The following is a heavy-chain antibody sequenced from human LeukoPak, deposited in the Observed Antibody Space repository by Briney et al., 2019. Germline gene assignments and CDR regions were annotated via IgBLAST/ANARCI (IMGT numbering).Heavy chain of an antibody. CDR1: GFAFNFHW. CDR3: ARSLGGGGDY. V-gene: IGHV3-74*01. D-gene: IGHD2-15*01. CDR2: TNNDGSTT. Sequence: GGSLRLSCAASGFAFNFHWMHWVRQAPGKELVWVSRTNNDGSTTNYADSVKGRFTISRDNAKNTLFLQMNSLRAEDTAVYYCARSLGGGGDYWGQGTLVTVSS. J-gene: IGHJ4*02.